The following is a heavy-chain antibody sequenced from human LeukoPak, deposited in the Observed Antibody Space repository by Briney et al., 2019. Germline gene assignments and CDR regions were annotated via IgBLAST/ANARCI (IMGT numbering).Heavy chain of an antibody. CDR3: ARDSYGDYARPPY. CDR2: ISSSGSTI. J-gene: IGHJ4*02. V-gene: IGHV3-11*01. D-gene: IGHD4-17*01. Sequence: GGSLRLSCAASGFTFSDYYMSWIRQAPGKGLEWVSYISSSGSTIYYADSVKGRFTTSRDNAKNSLYLQMNSLRAEDTAVYYCARDSYGDYARPPYWGQGTLVTVSS. CDR1: GFTFSDYY.